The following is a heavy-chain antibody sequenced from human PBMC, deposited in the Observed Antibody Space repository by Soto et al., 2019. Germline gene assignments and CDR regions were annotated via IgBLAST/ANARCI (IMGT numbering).Heavy chain of an antibody. D-gene: IGHD2-15*01. Sequence: TFYADSMKGRFTVSRANSKNTLFLQMDSLRAEDTAVYYCAIDLWWYTHWGQGTLVTVSS. CDR2: T. V-gene: IGHV3-23*01. CDR3: AIDLWWYTH. J-gene: IGHJ4*02.